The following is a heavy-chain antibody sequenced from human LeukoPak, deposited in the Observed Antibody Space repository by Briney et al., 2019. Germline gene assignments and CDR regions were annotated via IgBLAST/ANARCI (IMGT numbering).Heavy chain of an antibody. CDR2: INHSGSA. CDR3: ARGRGSGSHASDY. Sequence: SETLSLTCAVYGGSFSGYYWSWIRQPPGKGLEWIGEINHSGSANYNPSLKSRVTISVDTSKNQFSLKLSSVTAADTAVYYCARGRGSGSHASDYWGQGTLVTVSS. D-gene: IGHD1-26*01. J-gene: IGHJ4*02. CDR1: GGSFSGYY. V-gene: IGHV4-34*01.